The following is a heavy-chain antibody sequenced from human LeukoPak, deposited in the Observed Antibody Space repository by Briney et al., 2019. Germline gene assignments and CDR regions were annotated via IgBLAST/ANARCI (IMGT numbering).Heavy chain of an antibody. V-gene: IGHV3-33*01. CDR2: IWYDGSNK. CDR3: AREGYYDSSGSRAVYFDY. Sequence: GRSLRLSCAASGFTFSSYGMHWVRQAPGKGLEWVAVIWYDGSNKYYADSVKGRFTISRDNSKNTLYLQMNSLRAEGTAVYYCAREGYYDSSGSRAVYFDYWGQGTLVTVSS. D-gene: IGHD3-22*01. CDR1: GFTFSSYG. J-gene: IGHJ4*02.